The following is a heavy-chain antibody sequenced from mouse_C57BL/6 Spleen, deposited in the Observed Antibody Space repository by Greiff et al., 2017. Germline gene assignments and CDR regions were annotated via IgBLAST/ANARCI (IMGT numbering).Heavy chain of an antibody. CDR3: ARGFITRVGAPFDY. CDR2: IHPNSGST. Sequence: VQLQQSGAELVKPGASVKLSCKASGYTFTSYWMHWVKQRPGQGLEWIGMIHPNSGSTNYNEKFKSKATLTVDKSSSTAYMQLSSLTSEDSAVYYCARGFITRVGAPFDYWGQGTTLTVSA. CDR1: GYTFTSYW. V-gene: IGHV1-64*01. J-gene: IGHJ2*01. D-gene: IGHD1-1*01.